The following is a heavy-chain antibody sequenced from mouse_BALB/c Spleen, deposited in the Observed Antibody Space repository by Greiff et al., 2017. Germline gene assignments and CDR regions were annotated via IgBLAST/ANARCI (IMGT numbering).Heavy chain of an antibody. CDR1: GFTFSSYT. Sequence: EVKLVESGGGLVQPGGSLKLSCAASGFTFSSYTMSWVRQTPEKRLEWVAYISNGGGSTYYPDTVKGRFTISRDNAKNTLYLQMSSLKSEDTAMYYCASPPPYYDCDEGVFFAYWGQGTLVTVSA. D-gene: IGHD2-4*01. CDR2: ISNGGGST. CDR3: ASPPPYYDCDEGVFFAY. J-gene: IGHJ3*01. V-gene: IGHV5-12-2*01.